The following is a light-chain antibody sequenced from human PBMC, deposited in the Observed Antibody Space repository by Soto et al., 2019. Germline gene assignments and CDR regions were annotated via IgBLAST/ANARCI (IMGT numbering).Light chain of an antibody. CDR1: QSLLHSNGYNY. CDR3: RQDLQLPPNP. Sequence: DIVMTQSPLSLPVTPGEPASISCKSSQSLLHSNGYNYLDWYLQKPGRSPQLLIYLGSNRASGVPDRFGGGGTGTDFTLKMSRVEAEDVGVYYCRQDLQLPPNPFGQGTKREIK. V-gene: IGKV2-28*01. J-gene: IGKJ2*01. CDR2: LGS.